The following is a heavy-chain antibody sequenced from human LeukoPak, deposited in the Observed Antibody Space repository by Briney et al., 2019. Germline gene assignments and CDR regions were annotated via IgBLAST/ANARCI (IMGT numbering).Heavy chain of an antibody. D-gene: IGHD3-22*01. V-gene: IGHV4-59*01. CDR2: IYYSGST. CDR3: ARGCTDYHDSSGYYYNCFDP. Sequence: SETLSLTRTVSGGSLSSYLRSWIRPPPRKGLEWIGYIYYSGSTNYNPSLKSRVTISVDTSKNQFSLKLSSVTAAYTAVYYWARGCTDYHDSSGYYYNCFDPWGQGTLVTVSS. CDR1: GGSLSSYL. J-gene: IGHJ5*02.